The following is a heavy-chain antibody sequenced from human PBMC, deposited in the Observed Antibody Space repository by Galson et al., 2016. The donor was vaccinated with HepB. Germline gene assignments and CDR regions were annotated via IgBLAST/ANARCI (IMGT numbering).Heavy chain of an antibody. Sequence: SLRLSCAASGFTFSSYAMNWVRQPPGKGLEWVPSISGSGGTTYYADSLKGRFTISRDNSKSTLYLQMNSLRAENTAVYYCAKGAYSLPENFQHWGQGILVTVSS. CDR3: AKGAYSLPENFQH. J-gene: IGHJ1*01. V-gene: IGHV3-23*01. CDR2: ISGSGGTT. D-gene: IGHD2-15*01. CDR1: GFTFSSYA.